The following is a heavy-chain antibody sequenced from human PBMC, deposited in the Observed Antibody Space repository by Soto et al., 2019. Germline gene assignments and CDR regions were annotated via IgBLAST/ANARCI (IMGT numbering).Heavy chain of an antibody. Sequence: QVQLQESGPGLVKPSQTLSLTCTVSGGSISSGGYYWSWIRQHPGKGLEWIGYIYYGGSTYYNPSLKSLVTISVDASKNQFALKLSAVTAADTAVYYCAGERVAAAGMARFDPWGQGTLVTVSS. CDR1: GGSISSGGYY. J-gene: IGHJ5*02. CDR2: IYYGGST. V-gene: IGHV4-31*01. D-gene: IGHD6-13*01. CDR3: AGERVAAAGMARFDP.